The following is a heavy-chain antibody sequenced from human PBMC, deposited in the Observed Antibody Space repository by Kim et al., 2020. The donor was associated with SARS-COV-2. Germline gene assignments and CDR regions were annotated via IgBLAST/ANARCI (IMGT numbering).Heavy chain of an antibody. D-gene: IGHD6-19*01. V-gene: IGHV1-69*13. CDR2: IIPIFGTP. J-gene: IGHJ6*02. CDR3: AKTNRTGWTIYYYYGLDV. CDR1: GGTFSSSA. Sequence: SVKVSCKASGGTFSSSAFSWVRQAPGHGPEWLGGIIPIFGTPNYSQRFQDRVIITADESTSTAYMELTSLRSEDTAVYYCAKTNRTGWTIYYYYGLDVWGQGTTVTVSS.